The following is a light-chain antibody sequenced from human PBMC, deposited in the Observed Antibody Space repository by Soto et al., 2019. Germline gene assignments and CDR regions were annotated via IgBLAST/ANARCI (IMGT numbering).Light chain of an antibody. V-gene: IGKV3-15*01. CDR1: QSVSYN. Sequence: EILMTQSPATLSVSPGERATLSCRASQSVSYNLAWYQHKHGQAPRILIYGPSTRDTGIPARFSGSGSGTEFTLPISRLQSEDFELYYCQQYNNWPRTFGQGTKVDIK. CDR2: GPS. J-gene: IGKJ1*01. CDR3: QQYNNWPRT.